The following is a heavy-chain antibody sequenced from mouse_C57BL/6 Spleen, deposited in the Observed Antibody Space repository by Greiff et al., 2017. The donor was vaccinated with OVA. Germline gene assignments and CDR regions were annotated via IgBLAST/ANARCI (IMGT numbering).Heavy chain of an antibody. CDR2: IDPNSGGT. J-gene: IGHJ1*03. D-gene: IGHD1-1*01. CDR1: GYTFTSYW. CDR3: ARDTTVPGYFDV. Sequence: VQLQQPGAELVKPGASVKLSCKASGYTFTSYWMHWVKQRPGRVLEWIGRIDPNSGGTKYNEKFKSKATLTVDKPSSTAYMQLSSLTSEDSAVYFCARDTTVPGYFDVWGTGTTVTVSS. V-gene: IGHV1-62-3*01.